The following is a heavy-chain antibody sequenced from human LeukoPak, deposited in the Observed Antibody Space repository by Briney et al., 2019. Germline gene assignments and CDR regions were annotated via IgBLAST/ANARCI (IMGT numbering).Heavy chain of an antibody. J-gene: IGHJ6*03. V-gene: IGHV4-39*01. Sequence: PSETPSLTCTVSGGSISNSGYYWGWIRQPPGKGLEWIGSVYYSGKTNYNPSLKNRVTISVDTSKNQFSLKLSSVTAADTAVYYCARGRLHDYVWGSYRQRLYYYYYMDVWGKGTTVTVSS. D-gene: IGHD3-16*02. CDR3: ARGRLHDYVWGSYRQRLYYYYYMDV. CDR2: VYYSGKT. CDR1: GGSISNSGYY.